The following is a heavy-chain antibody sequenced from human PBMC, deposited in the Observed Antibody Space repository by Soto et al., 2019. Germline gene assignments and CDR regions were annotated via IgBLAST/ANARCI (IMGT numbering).Heavy chain of an antibody. J-gene: IGHJ6*02. CDR1: GFTFSSYS. V-gene: IGHV3-48*01. Sequence: GSLRLSCAASGFTFSSYSMNWVRQAPGKGLEWVSYISSSSSTILYADSVKGRFTISRDTAKNSLYLQMNSLRAEDTAVYYCARGVVATNYYYGMDVWGQGTTVTVSS. CDR2: ISSSSSTI. CDR3: ARGVVATNYYYGMDV. D-gene: IGHD2-21*01.